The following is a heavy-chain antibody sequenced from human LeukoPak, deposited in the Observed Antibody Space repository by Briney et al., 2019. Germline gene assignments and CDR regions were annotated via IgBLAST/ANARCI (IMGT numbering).Heavy chain of an antibody. D-gene: IGHD5-12*01. CDR2: IYYSGST. CDR1: GYSISSGYY. V-gene: IGHV4-38-2*02. J-gene: IGHJ4*02. Sequence: SETLSLTCTVSGYSISSGYYWGWIRQPPGKGLEWIGSIYYSGSTYYNPSLKSRVTISVDTSKNQFSLKLSSVTAADTAVYYCARGSYSGYIFDYWGQGTLVTVSS. CDR3: ARGSYSGYIFDY.